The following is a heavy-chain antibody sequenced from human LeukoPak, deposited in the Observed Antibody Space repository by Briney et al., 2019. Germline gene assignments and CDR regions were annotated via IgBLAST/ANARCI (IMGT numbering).Heavy chain of an antibody. CDR2: VHYSGGT. V-gene: IGHV4-39*06. CDR3: ARGRGYYDFWSGNNWFDP. D-gene: IGHD3-3*01. CDR1: GGSISSITSLTYY. J-gene: IGHJ5*02. Sequence: SETLSLTCIVSGGSISSITSLTYYWNWIRQSPGTGLEWIGSVHYSGGTYYNPSLKSRVTISVDTSKNQFALKLSSVTAADTAVYYCARGRGYYDFWSGNNWFDPWGQGTLVTVSS.